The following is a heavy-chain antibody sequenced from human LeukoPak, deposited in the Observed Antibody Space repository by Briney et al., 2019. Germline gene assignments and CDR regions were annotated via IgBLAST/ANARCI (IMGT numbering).Heavy chain of an antibody. CDR3: ARVPLAAGTFDY. D-gene: IGHD6-13*01. V-gene: IGHV3-21*01. Sequence: GGSLRLSCAASGFTLSSYSMNWVRQAPGKGLEWVSSISSSSSYIYYAHSVKGRFTISRDNAKNSLYLQMNSLRAEDTAVYYCARVPLAAGTFDYWGQGTLVTVSS. CDR2: ISSSSSYI. CDR1: GFTLSSYS. J-gene: IGHJ4*02.